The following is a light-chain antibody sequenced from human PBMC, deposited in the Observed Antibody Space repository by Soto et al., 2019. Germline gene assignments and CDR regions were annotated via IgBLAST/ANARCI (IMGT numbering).Light chain of an antibody. CDR1: QSISSY. CDR3: QQSYSTPIT. V-gene: IGKV1-39*01. CDR2: AAS. J-gene: IGKJ5*01. Sequence: DIQMTQSPSSLSASVGDRVTITCRASQSISSYLNWYQQKPGKAPKLLIYAASSLQSGVPSSFSGSGSGTDFTLSISSLQPEYFATYYCQQSYSTPITFGQGTRLRIK.